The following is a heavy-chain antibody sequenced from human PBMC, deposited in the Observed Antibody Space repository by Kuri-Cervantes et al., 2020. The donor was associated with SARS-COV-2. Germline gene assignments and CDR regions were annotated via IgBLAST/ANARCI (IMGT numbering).Heavy chain of an antibody. CDR1: GYTFSDYY. CDR2: MNPNSGNT. CDR3: AREGVVPAAISPYWYFDL. D-gene: IGHD2-2*02. V-gene: IGHV1-8*02. Sequence: ASVKVSCKASGYTFSDYYIHWVRQATGQGLEWMGWMNPNSGNTGYAQKFQGRVTMTRNTSISTAYMELSSLRSEDTAVYYCAREGVVPAAISPYWYFDLWGRGTLVTVSS. J-gene: IGHJ2*01.